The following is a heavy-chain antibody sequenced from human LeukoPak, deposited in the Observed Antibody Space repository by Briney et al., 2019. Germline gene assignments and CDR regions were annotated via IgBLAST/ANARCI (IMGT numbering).Heavy chain of an antibody. CDR1: GYTFTSYG. J-gene: IGHJ5*02. CDR2: ISAYNGNT. CDR3: ARDKHGSGSYYKSPRWFDP. D-gene: IGHD3-10*01. V-gene: IGHV1-18*04. Sequence: ASVKVSCKASGYTFTSYGISWGRQAPGQGLEWMGWISAYNGNTNYAQKLQGRVTMTTDTSTSTAYMELRRLRSDDTAVYYCARDKHGSGSYYKSPRWFDPWGQGTLVTVSS.